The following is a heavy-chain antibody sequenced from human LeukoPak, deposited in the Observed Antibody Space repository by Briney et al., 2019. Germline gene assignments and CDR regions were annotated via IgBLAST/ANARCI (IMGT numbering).Heavy chain of an antibody. D-gene: IGHD7-27*01. CDR2: ISSSSDTM. CDR1: GFSFSNSG. CDR3: AGPLGSAYFHH. J-gene: IGHJ1*01. V-gene: IGHV3-48*01. Sequence: PGGSLRLSCAASGFSFSNSGMNWVRQAPGMGPEWLSYISSSSDTMEYADSVKGRFTISRDNAKNSLYLQMNSLRAEDTAVYYCAGPLGSAYFHHWGQGTLVTVSS.